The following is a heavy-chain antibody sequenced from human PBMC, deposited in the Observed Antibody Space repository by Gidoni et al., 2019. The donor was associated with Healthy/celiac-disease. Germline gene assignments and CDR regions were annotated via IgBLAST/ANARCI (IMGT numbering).Heavy chain of an antibody. D-gene: IGHD4-17*01. CDR1: GYTFTSYD. V-gene: IGHV1-8*01. Sequence: QAQLVQPWADVKKSGASVTVSCKASGYTFTSYDINWVRQATGQGLEWIGWMNPNSGNTGYAQKCQGRVTMTRNTSISTAYMELSSLRSEDTAVYYYAVLRSLGYWGQGTLVTVSS. CDR3: AVLRSLGY. CDR2: MNPNSGNT. J-gene: IGHJ4*02.